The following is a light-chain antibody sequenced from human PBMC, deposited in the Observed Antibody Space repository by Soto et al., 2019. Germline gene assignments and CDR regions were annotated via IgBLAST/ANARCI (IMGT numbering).Light chain of an antibody. CDR1: QSVSSSY. Sequence: EIVMMQSPATLSVSPGESVTPSCGASQSVSSSYLAWYQQKPGQAPRLLIFGASTRATGIPDRFSGGGAGAYFNLTISRLEPADFGVYYCQQYGSSHTFGQGTRLEIK. V-gene: IGKV3-20*01. CDR3: QQYGSSHT. J-gene: IGKJ5*01. CDR2: GAS.